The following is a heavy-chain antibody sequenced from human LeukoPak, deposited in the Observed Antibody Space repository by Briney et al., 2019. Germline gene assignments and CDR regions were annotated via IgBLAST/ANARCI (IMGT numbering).Heavy chain of an antibody. J-gene: IGHJ4*02. D-gene: IGHD1-26*01. CDR2: INHSGST. Sequence: PSETLSLTCAVYGGSFSGYYWSWIRQPPGKGLEWIGEINHSGSTNYNPSLKSRVTISVDTSKNQFSLKLSSVTAADTAVYYCARGTGSGSYYFDYWGPGTLVTVSS. CDR3: ARGTGSGSYYFDY. V-gene: IGHV4-34*01. CDR1: GGSFSGYY.